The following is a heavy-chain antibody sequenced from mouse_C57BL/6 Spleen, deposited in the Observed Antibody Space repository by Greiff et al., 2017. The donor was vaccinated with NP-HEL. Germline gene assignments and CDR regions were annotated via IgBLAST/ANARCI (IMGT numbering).Heavy chain of an antibody. D-gene: IGHD2-5*01. J-gene: IGHJ3*01. CDR2: INPNNGGT. CDR1: GYTFTDYN. Sequence: EVQLQQSGPELVKPGASVKMSCKASGYTFTDYNMHWVKQSHGKSLEWIGYINPNNGGTSYNQTFKGKATLTVHKSSSTAYMELRSLTSEDSAVYYCAREGDYSNYRTWFAYWGQGTLVTVSA. CDR3: AREGDYSNYRTWFAY. V-gene: IGHV1-22*01.